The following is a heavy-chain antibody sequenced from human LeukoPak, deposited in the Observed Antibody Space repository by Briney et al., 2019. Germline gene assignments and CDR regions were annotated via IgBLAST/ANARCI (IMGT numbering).Heavy chain of an antibody. D-gene: IGHD4-23*01. Sequence: PGGSLRLSCTASGFTFSSYGMHWVRQAPGKGLERVAVISYDGSNKYYADSVKGRFTISRDNSKNTLYLQMNSLRAEDTAVYYCAKDRSPDTVVTPGGWFDPWGQGTLVTVSS. CDR2: ISYDGSNK. J-gene: IGHJ5*02. CDR1: GFTFSSYG. V-gene: IGHV3-30*18. CDR3: AKDRSPDTVVTPGGWFDP.